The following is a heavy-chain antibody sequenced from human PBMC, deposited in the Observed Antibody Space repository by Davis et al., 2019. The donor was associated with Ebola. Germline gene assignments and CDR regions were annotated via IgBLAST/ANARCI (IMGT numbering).Heavy chain of an antibody. CDR3: ARGPATYSHFSP. J-gene: IGHJ5*02. V-gene: IGHV4-34*01. D-gene: IGHD3-3*02. CDR2: INHSGST. CDR1: GGSFSGYY. Sequence: SETLSLTCAVYGGSFSGYYWSWIRQPPGKGLEWIGEINHSGSTNYNPSLKSRVTISVDTSKNQFSLKLSSVTAADTAVYYCARGPATYSHFSPWGQGTLVTVSS.